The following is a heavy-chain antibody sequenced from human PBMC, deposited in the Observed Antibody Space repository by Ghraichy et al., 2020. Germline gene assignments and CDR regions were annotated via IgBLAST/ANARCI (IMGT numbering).Heavy chain of an antibody. Sequence: ASVKVSCKASGYTFIRYAMNWVRQAPGQGLEWMGWINTKTGNPTYAQGFTGRFVFSFDTSVRTAYLQINTLKAEDTAVYYCARADISTWYNGFDYWVQGTLVTVSS. CDR2: INTKTGNP. J-gene: IGHJ4*02. D-gene: IGHD3-9*01. CDR1: GYTFIRYA. CDR3: ARADISTWYNGFDY. V-gene: IGHV7-4-1*02.